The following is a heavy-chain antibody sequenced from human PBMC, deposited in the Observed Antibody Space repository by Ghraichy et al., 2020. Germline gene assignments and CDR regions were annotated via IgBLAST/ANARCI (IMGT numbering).Heavy chain of an antibody. Sequence: ASVKVSCKASGYNFINYGFSWVRQAPGRGLEWMGWISADNYRTDYAQRFQDRLTMTTDKSTATGHLELRSLTSDDTAVYYCARSVASLHWFDPWGQGTLVTVSS. J-gene: IGHJ5*02. CDR2: ISADNYRT. CDR3: ARSVASLHWFDP. CDR1: GYNFINYG. V-gene: IGHV1-18*01.